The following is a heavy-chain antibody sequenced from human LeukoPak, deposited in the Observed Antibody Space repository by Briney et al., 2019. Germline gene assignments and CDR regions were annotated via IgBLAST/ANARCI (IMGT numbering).Heavy chain of an antibody. CDR1: GFTFSSYA. V-gene: IGHV3-23*01. CDR3: AKEPRYCSGGSRPYFAY. J-gene: IGHJ4*02. Sequence: GGSLRLSCAASGFTFSSYAMSWVRQAPGKGLEWVSAISGSGGSTYYADSVKGRFTISRDNSKNTLYLQMNSLRAEDTAVYYCAKEPRYCSGGSRPYFAYWGQGTLVTVSS. D-gene: IGHD2-15*01. CDR2: ISGSGGST.